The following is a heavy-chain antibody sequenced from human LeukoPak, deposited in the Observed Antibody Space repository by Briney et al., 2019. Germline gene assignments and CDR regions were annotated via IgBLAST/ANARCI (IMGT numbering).Heavy chain of an antibody. CDR1: GYTFTSYG. Sequence: ASVKVSCKASGYTFTSYGISWVRQAPGQGLEWMGIINPGGGSISYPQKFQGRVTMTRDTSTSTVYMELSSLRSEDTAVYYCARDGTPGIAVAGTLYFDLWGRGTLVTVSS. CDR2: INPGGGSI. D-gene: IGHD6-19*01. V-gene: IGHV1-46*01. J-gene: IGHJ2*01. CDR3: ARDGTPGIAVAGTLYFDL.